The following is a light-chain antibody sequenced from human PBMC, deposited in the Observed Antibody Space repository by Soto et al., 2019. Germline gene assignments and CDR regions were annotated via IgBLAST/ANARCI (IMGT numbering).Light chain of an antibody. J-gene: IGKJ1*01. V-gene: IGKV1-39*01. CDR3: QQSYLTLRT. CDR2: GAS. CDR1: HSIGIY. Sequence: DIQMTQSPSSLSASVGDRVTITCRAGHSIGIYLNWYQQKPGKAPKLLIYGASSLQSGVPPRFSGSGSGTEFTLTIGSLQPEDFATYYCQQSYLTLRTFGQGTKVDNK.